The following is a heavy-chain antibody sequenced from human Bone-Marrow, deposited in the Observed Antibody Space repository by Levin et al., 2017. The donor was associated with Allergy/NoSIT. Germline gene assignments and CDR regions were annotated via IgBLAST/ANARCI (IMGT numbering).Heavy chain of an antibody. V-gene: IGHV1-3*01. Sequence: ASVKVSCKASGYTFTSYAMHWVRQAPGQRLEWMGWINAGNGNTKYSQKFQGRVTITRDTSASTAYMELSSLRSEDTAVYYCARDADIVVVPAALDNWFDPWGQGTLVTVSS. CDR2: INAGNGNT. D-gene: IGHD2-2*01. CDR1: GYTFTSYA. J-gene: IGHJ5*02. CDR3: ARDADIVVVPAALDNWFDP.